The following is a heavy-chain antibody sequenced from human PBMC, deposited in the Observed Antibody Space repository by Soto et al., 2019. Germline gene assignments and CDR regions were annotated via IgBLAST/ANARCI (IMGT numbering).Heavy chain of an antibody. CDR1: GYTFTSYG. D-gene: IGHD2-2*01. J-gene: IGHJ6*03. CDR2: ISAYNGNT. V-gene: IGHV1-18*01. Sequence: ASVKVSCKASGYTFTSYGISWVRQAPGQGLEWMGWISAYNGNTNYAQKLQGRVTMTTDTSTSTAYMELRSLRSEDTAVNYGAREGVGGIVVVPAAMRYYYYYMDVWGKGTTVTVSS. CDR3: AREGVGGIVVVPAAMRYYYYYMDV.